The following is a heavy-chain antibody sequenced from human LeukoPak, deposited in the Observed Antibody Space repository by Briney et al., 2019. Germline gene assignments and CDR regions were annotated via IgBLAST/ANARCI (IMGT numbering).Heavy chain of an antibody. Sequence: GASVKVSCRASGYTFTNYDITWIRQAPGQGLEWMGYITPYNGNTNYAQKLQGRVTMTTDTSTSTAYMELRSLRSDDTAVYYCARDLDYYYGSGSYPYYFDYWGQGTLVTVSS. CDR2: ITPYNGNT. D-gene: IGHD3-10*01. CDR1: GYTFTNYD. CDR3: ARDLDYYYGSGSYPYYFDY. V-gene: IGHV1-18*01. J-gene: IGHJ4*02.